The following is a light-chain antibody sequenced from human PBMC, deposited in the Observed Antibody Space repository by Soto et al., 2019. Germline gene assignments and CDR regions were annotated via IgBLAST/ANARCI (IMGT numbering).Light chain of an antibody. V-gene: IGLV1-40*01. J-gene: IGLJ2*01. Sequence: QTVVTQPPSVSGAPGQRVTISCTGNNSNIGGGYDVHWYQQLPGTAPKLLIYGNNNRPSGVPDRFSGSKSYASASLAITGLQSEDEAHYYCHSYDSRLSGSVFGGGTKLTVL. CDR2: GNN. CDR1: NSNIGGGYD. CDR3: HSYDSRLSGSV.